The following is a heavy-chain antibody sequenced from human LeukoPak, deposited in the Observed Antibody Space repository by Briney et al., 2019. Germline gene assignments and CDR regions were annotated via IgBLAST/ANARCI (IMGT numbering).Heavy chain of an antibody. CDR1: GYSISSGYY. D-gene: IGHD3-22*01. J-gene: IGHJ4*02. CDR3: ARAVYYYDEFDY. V-gene: IGHV4-38-2*01. CDR2: IYHSGST. Sequence: SETLSLTCAVSGYSISSGYYWGWIRQPPGKGLEWIGSIYHSGSTYYNPALKSRVTISVDTSKNQFSLKLSSVTAADTAVYYCARAVYYYDEFDYWGQGTLVTVSS.